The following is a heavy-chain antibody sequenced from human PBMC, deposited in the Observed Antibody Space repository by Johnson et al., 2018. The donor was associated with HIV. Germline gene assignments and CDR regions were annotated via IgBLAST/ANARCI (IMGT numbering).Heavy chain of an antibody. Sequence: VQLVESGGGLVQPGGSLRLSCEVSGFTVSSNHMSWVRQAPGKGLEWVSVFYRGGRTYYADSVKGRFTISRDNSKNTLYLQMNSLRAEDTAVYYCASSSPSDYAFNFWGQGTMVTVSS. V-gene: IGHV3-66*01. CDR3: ASSSPSDYAFNF. CDR2: FYRGGRT. CDR1: GFTVSSNH. J-gene: IGHJ3*01. D-gene: IGHD6-6*01.